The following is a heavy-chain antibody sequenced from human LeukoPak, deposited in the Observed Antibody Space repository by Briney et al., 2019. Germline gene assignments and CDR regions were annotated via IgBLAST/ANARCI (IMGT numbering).Heavy chain of an antibody. CDR1: GGSINSGDYY. V-gene: IGHV4-30-4*01. CDR2: IYYSGTA. J-gene: IGHJ4*02. Sequence: PSQTLSLTCTVSGGSINSGDYYWTWIRQPPGKGLEWIGYIYYSGTAYCNPSLKSRVTMSVDTPKNQFSLELSSVTAADTAVYYCARWFCSGGNCYGEIDCWGQGTLVTVSS. CDR3: ARWFCSGGNCYGEIDC. D-gene: IGHD2-15*01.